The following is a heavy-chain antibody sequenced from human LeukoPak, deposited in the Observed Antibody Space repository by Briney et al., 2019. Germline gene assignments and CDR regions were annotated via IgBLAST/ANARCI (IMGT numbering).Heavy chain of an antibody. J-gene: IGHJ4*02. CDR3: AKLHSGWYLEGYFDY. D-gene: IGHD6-19*01. Sequence: PGASLRLSCAASGFTFSSYAMSWVRQAPGKGLEWVSAISGSGGSTYYADSVKGRLTISRDNSKNTLYLQMNSLRAEDTAVYYCAKLHSGWYLEGYFDYWGQGTLVTVSS. CDR1: GFTFSSYA. V-gene: IGHV3-23*01. CDR2: ISGSGGST.